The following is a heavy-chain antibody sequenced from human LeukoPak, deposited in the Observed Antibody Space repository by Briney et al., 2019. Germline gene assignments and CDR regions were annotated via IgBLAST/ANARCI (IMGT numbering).Heavy chain of an antibody. CDR3: ARGPSSNRSGLDF. CDR1: GFSFRGHW. CDR2: ISPTGSTT. V-gene: IGHV3-74*01. Sequence: GGSLRLSCAASGFSFRGHWMHWARQLPGKGLVWVSRISPTGSTTSYADSVKGRFTVSRDNAKNTLYLQVNNLRAEDTAVYYCARGPSSNRSGLDFWGQGTLLTVSS. J-gene: IGHJ4*02. D-gene: IGHD1-14*01.